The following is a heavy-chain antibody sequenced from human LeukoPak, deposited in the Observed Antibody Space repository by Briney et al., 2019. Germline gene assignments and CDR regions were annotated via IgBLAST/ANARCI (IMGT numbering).Heavy chain of an antibody. D-gene: IGHD2-21*02. Sequence: GGSLRLSCAASGFTVSSNYMSWVRQAPGKGLEWVSVIYSGGSTYYADSVKGRFTISRDNSKNTLYLQMNSLRAEDTAVYYCARASDYCGGDCSYYYYYGMDVWGQGTTVIVSS. CDR2: IYSGGST. CDR1: GFTVSSNY. J-gene: IGHJ6*02. CDR3: ARASDYCGGDCSYYYYYGMDV. V-gene: IGHV3-66*01.